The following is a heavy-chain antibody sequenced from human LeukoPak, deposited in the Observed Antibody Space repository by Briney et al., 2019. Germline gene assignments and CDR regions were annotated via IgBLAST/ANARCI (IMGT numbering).Heavy chain of an antibody. Sequence: SETLSLTCTVSGGSISSGSYYWSWIRQPAGKGLEWIGRIYTSGSTNYNPSPKSRVTISVDTSKNQFSLKLSSVTAADTAVYYCARANGSHRDAFDIWGQGTMVTVSS. CDR3: ARANGSHRDAFDI. V-gene: IGHV4-61*02. J-gene: IGHJ3*02. D-gene: IGHD1-26*01. CDR1: GGSISSGSYY. CDR2: IYTSGST.